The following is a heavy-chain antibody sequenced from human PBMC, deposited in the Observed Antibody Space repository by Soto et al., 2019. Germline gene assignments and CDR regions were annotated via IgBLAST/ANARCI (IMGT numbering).Heavy chain of an antibody. CDR3: ATPVLLWFGDAFDI. J-gene: IGHJ3*02. D-gene: IGHD3-10*01. Sequence: EVQLVESGGGLVQPGGSLRLSCAASGFTFSSYWMHWVRQAPGKGLVWVSRINSDGSSTSYADSVKGRFTISGDNAKNTLYLQMNSLRAEDTAVYYCATPVLLWFGDAFDIWGQGTMVTVSS. CDR2: INSDGSST. V-gene: IGHV3-74*01. CDR1: GFTFSSYW.